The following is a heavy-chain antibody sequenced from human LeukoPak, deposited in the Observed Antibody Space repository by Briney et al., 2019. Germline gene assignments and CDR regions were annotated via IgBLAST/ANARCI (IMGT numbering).Heavy chain of an antibody. Sequence: SETLSLTCTVSGGSISSHYWSWIRQPPGKGLEWIGYIYYSGSTNYNPSLKSRVTISVDTSKNQFSLKLSSVTAADTAVYYCARGGYSYGHRSDGNYYYYGMDVWGQGTTVTVSS. D-gene: IGHD5-18*01. V-gene: IGHV4-59*11. CDR3: ARGGYSYGHRSDGNYYYYGMDV. CDR2: IYYSGST. J-gene: IGHJ6*02. CDR1: GGSISSHY.